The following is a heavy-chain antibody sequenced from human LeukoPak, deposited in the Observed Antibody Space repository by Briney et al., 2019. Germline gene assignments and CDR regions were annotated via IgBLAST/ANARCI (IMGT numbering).Heavy chain of an antibody. Sequence: SETLSLTCTVSGGSINNYYWSWIRKPPGKGLEWIGYIFYSGGTNYSPSLKSRVTITIDTSKNQFSLNLNSVTTADTAVYFCARASRYFDWPIFDFWGPGTLVTVSS. D-gene: IGHD3-9*01. CDR3: ARASRYFDWPIFDF. CDR2: IFYSGGT. V-gene: IGHV4-59*01. J-gene: IGHJ4*02. CDR1: GGSINNYY.